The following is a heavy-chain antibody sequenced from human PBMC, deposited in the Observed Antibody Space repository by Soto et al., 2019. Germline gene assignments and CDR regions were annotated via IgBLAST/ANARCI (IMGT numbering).Heavy chain of an antibody. J-gene: IGHJ4*02. Sequence: SSVQVSCKASGGTFSSYAISWVRQAPGQGLEWMGGIIPIFGTANYAQKFQGRVTITADESTSTAYMELSSLRSEDTAVYYCASGYADSSGYFDYLGQGTLVPV. CDR2: IIPIFGTA. CDR1: GGTFSSYA. CDR3: ASGYADSSGYFDY. D-gene: IGHD5-12*01. V-gene: IGHV1-69*13.